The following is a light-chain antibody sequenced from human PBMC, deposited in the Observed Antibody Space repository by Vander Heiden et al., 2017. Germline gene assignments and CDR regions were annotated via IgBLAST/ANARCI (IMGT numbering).Light chain of an antibody. J-gene: IGLJ2*01. CDR1: RSNIGSNY. CDR3: ATWDDSLSAVV. V-gene: IGLV1-47*01. Sequence: QSVLTQPPSASGTPGQRVTLSCSGSRSNIGSNYVYWYQQLPGTAPKLLIYRNNQRPSGVPDRVSGSKSGTSASLAISGLRSEDEADYYCATWDDSLSAVVFGGGTKLTVL. CDR2: RNN.